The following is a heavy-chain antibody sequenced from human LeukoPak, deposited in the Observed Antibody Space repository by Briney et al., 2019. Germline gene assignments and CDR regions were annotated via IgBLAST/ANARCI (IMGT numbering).Heavy chain of an antibody. CDR1: GFTFSSYA. CDR3: ARDHYDILTGYLDY. Sequence: GRSLRLSCAASGFTFSSYAMHWVRQAPGKGLEWVAVISYDGSNKYYADSVKGRFTISRDNSKNTLYLQMNSLRAEDTAVYYCARDHYDILTGYLDYWGQGTLVTVSS. J-gene: IGHJ4*02. D-gene: IGHD3-9*01. V-gene: IGHV3-30*04. CDR2: ISYDGSNK.